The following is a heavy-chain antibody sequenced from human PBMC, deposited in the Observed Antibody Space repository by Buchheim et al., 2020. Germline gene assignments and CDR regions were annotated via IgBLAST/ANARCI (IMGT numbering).Heavy chain of an antibody. D-gene: IGHD5-18*01. V-gene: IGHV3-48*01. CDR2: ISSSSSTI. Sequence: EVQLVESGGGLVQPGGSLRLSCAASGFTFSSYSMNWVRQAPGKGLEWVSYISSSSSTIYYADSVKGRFTISRDNSKNTVYLQMNSLRAEDTAVYYCATKGGYSYGDDAFDIWGQGT. CDR3: ATKGGYSYGDDAFDI. J-gene: IGHJ3*02. CDR1: GFTFSSYS.